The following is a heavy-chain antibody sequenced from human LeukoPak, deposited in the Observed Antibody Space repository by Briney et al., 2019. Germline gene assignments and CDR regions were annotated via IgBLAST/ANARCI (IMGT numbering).Heavy chain of an antibody. CDR2: IYHSEST. D-gene: IGHD3-10*01. CDR1: AYSISSGYY. V-gene: IGHV4-38-2*02. Sequence: SETLSLICIVSAYSISSGYYWGWIRQPPGKGLEWIGSIYHSESTYYNPSLKSRVTISVDTSKNQFSLKLSSVTAADTAVYYCARVEEGYGSGRRENYYYYYMDVWGKGTTVTISS. J-gene: IGHJ6*03. CDR3: ARVEEGYGSGRRENYYYYYMDV.